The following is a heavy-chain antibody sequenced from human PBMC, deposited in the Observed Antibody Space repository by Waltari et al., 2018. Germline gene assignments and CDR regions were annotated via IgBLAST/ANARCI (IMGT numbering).Heavy chain of an antibody. D-gene: IGHD3-10*01. J-gene: IGHJ4*02. V-gene: IGHV4-28*06. CDR2: IYYSGSN. Sequence: QVQLQESGPGLVKPSDTLSLTCAVSGYSISSRNWWGWIRQPPGKGLEWIGYIYYSGSNNYNPSLKSRVTMSVYTSKNQFSLKLSSVTALDTAVYYCASQAYGSGVDYWGQGTLVTVSS. CDR1: GYSISSRNW. CDR3: ASQAYGSGVDY.